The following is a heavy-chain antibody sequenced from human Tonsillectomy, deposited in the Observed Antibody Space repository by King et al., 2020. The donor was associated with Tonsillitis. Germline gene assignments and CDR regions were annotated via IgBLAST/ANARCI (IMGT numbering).Heavy chain of an antibody. Sequence: QLVQSGGGVVQPGGSLRLSCAASALTFSNYGMHWVRQAPGKGLEWVAFIRYDGNNKDYGDSVKGRFTISRDNAKNTLYLQMNSLRAEDTAVYYCAKDVSWARFGALGYFDYWGQGTLVTVSS. V-gene: IGHV3-30*02. D-gene: IGHD3-10*01. CDR2: IRYDGNNK. CDR3: AKDVSWARFGALGYFDY. CDR1: ALTFSNYG. J-gene: IGHJ4*02.